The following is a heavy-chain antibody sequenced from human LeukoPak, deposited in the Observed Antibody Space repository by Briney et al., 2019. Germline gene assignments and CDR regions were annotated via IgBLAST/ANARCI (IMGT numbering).Heavy chain of an antibody. J-gene: IGHJ4*02. Sequence: PGGSLRLSCATSGFTFSGHSMSWVRQAPGKGLEWVSSITSTATHTYYADSVKGRFTISRDNSQNTLYLQMNNLRADDTAVYYCAKDTSYLIVAVTFDYWGQGTLVTVSS. CDR1: GFTFSGHS. CDR2: ITSTATHT. V-gene: IGHV3-23*05. CDR3: AKDTSYLIVAVTFDY. D-gene: IGHD3-22*01.